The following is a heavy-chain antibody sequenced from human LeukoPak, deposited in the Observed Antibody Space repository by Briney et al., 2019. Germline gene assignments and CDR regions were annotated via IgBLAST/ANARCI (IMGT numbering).Heavy chain of an antibody. V-gene: IGHV3-7*01. J-gene: IGHJ6*03. Sequence: PGGSLRLSCAASGFTFSSYWMSWVRQAPGKGLEWVANIKQDGSEKYYVDSVKGRFTISRDNAKNSLYLQMNSPRAEDTAVYYCARARNYDFWSGPLGFYYYMDVWGKGTTVTVSS. D-gene: IGHD3-3*01. CDR2: IKQDGSEK. CDR3: ARARNYDFWSGPLGFYYYMDV. CDR1: GFTFSSYW.